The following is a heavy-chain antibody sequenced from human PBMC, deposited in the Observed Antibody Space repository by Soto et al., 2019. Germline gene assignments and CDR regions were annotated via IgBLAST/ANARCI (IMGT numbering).Heavy chain of an antibody. J-gene: IGHJ6*02. V-gene: IGHV1-69*02. CDR3: ATSPNLGSDNPSYYGMDV. D-gene: IGHD3-16*01. CDR2: IIPVLGVE. Sequence: QVQLVQSGAEVKKPGSSVKVSCKASGGSFSSYIVSWVRQAPGQGLEWMGRIIPVLGVEYYAQKFQGRVTITADKAKRPAYMELGSLSCEDSAVYSCATSPNLGSDNPSYYGMDVWGLGTTVTVS. CDR1: GGSFSSYI.